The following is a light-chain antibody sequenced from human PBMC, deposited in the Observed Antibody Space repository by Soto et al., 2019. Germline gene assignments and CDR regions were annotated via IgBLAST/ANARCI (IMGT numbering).Light chain of an antibody. J-gene: IGLJ2*01. CDR2: DTT. Sequence: QSVLTQPPSVSGAPGQRVTISCSGYESNIAAGYSGHWYKQFPGAAPTLLIYDTTNRPSGVPDRFSGSKSETSASLAITGLQAEDEADYYCQSYDNRLKGSIFGGGTKLTVL. V-gene: IGLV1-40*01. CDR3: QSYDNRLKGSI. CDR1: ESNIAAGYS.